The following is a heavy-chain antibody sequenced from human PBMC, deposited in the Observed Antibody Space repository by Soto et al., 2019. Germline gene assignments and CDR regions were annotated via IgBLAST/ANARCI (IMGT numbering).Heavy chain of an antibody. V-gene: IGHV3-48*03. CDR3: ARGVGIQLWLDAFDI. Sequence: GGSLRLSCAASGFTFSSYEMNWVRQAPGKGLEWVSYISSSGSTIYYADSVKGRFTISRDNAKNSLYLQMNSLRAEDTAVYYCARGVGIQLWLDAFDIWGQGTMVTVSS. J-gene: IGHJ3*02. CDR1: GFTFSSYE. D-gene: IGHD5-18*01. CDR2: ISSSGSTI.